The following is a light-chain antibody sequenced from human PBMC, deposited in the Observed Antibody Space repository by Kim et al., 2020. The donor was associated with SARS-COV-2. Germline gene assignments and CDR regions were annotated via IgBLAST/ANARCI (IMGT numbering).Light chain of an antibody. V-gene: IGKV3-20*01. CDR2: GAS. J-gene: IGKJ1*01. Sequence: PGERATFCSRASQKIRSSYVAWYQQNPGQSPRLLIHGASSRATGIPDRFSGSGSGTDFTLTISRLEPEDFAVYFCQQYGSSPWTFGQGTKVDIK. CDR1: QKIRSSY. CDR3: QQYGSSPWT.